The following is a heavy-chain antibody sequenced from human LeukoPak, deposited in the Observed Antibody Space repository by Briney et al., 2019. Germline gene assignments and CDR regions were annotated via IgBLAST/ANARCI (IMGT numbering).Heavy chain of an antibody. CDR2: ISGSGGST. V-gene: IGHV3-23*01. CDR3: AKKPNTAMVNIDY. CDR1: GFPFSSHA. Sequence: GGSLRLSCSASGFPFSSHAMSWVRQAPGKGLEWVSTISGSGGSTYYADSVKGRFTISRDNSKNTLSLQMNSLRADDTAVYYCAKKPNTAMVNIDYWGQGTLVTVSS. J-gene: IGHJ4*02. D-gene: IGHD5-18*01.